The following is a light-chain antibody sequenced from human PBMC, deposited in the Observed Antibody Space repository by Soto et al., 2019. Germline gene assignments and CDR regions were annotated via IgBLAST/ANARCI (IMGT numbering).Light chain of an antibody. V-gene: IGKV3-20*01. CDR1: QSVSSNY. J-gene: IGKJ3*01. CDR3: QQYGSSPLT. Sequence: ENVLTQSPGTLSLSPGERATLSCRASQSVSSNYLAWFQQMPGQAPRLLIYDASRRATGIPDRFSGSGSGTDFTLTINGLEPEDFAVYFCQQYGSSPLTFGPGTKVDSK. CDR2: DAS.